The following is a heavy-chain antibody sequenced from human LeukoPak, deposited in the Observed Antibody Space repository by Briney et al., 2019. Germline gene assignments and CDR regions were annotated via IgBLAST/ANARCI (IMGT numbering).Heavy chain of an antibody. CDR2: ISAYNGNT. V-gene: IGHV1-18*01. Sequence: ASVKVSCKASGYTFTSYGISWVRQAPGQGLEWMGWISAYNGNTNYAQKLQGRVTMTTDTSTSTAYMELRSLRSDDTAVYYCARGAAAGTVDDDAFDIRGQGTMVTVSS. CDR3: ARGAAAGTVDDDAFDI. CDR1: GYTFTSYG. J-gene: IGHJ3*02. D-gene: IGHD6-13*01.